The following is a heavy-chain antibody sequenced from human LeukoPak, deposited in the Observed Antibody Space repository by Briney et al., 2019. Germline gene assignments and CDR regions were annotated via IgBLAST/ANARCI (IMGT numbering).Heavy chain of an antibody. CDR1: GFNFSIYS. Sequence: GGSLRLSCAGSGFNFSIYSVTWVRQTPGKGLEWVSSITSYRRDTYYADSVKGRFTISRDNSKSTLSLQMNSLRAEDSAIYYCAKGTLEHCTGAICYPFDYWGQGSLVTVSS. CDR2: ITSYRRDT. J-gene: IGHJ4*02. D-gene: IGHD2-8*02. V-gene: IGHV3-23*01. CDR3: AKGTLEHCTGAICYPFDY.